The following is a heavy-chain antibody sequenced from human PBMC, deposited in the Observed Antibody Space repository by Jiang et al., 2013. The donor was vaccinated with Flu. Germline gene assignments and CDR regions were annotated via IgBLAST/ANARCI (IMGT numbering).Heavy chain of an antibody. CDR2: IYTSGST. D-gene: IGHD2-21*02. CDR1: NGSITSGSYS. V-gene: IGHV4-61*02. J-gene: IGHJ6*02. CDR3: AKGLLEPTAIAGRPIFYFHGMDV. Sequence: GLVKPSQTLSLTCTVSNGSITSGSYSWSWIRQPAGKGLEWIGRIYTSGSTNYNPSLQSRVAISFDTSKNQISLKLSSVIAADTAVYYCAKGLLEPTAIAGRPIFYFHGMDVWGQGTTVTVSS.